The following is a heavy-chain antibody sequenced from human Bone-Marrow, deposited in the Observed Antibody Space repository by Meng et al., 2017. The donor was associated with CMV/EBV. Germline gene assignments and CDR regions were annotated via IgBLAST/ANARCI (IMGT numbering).Heavy chain of an antibody. CDR2: MSYDGGNQ. J-gene: IGHJ4*02. D-gene: IGHD3-3*01. Sequence: GESLKISCAASGFTFSNYSMHWVRQAPGKGLEWVAIMSYDGGNQYFANSVKGRFFISRDNSQNTLYLQMNSLGAEDTAVYYCARVRAAFAYSDFWSGYCATDYYFDYWGQGTLVTVSS. CDR3: ARVRAAFAYSDFWSGYCATDYYFDY. V-gene: IGHV3-30-3*01. CDR1: GFTFSNYS.